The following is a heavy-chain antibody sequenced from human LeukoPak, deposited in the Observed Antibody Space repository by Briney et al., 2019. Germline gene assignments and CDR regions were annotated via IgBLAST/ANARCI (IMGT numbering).Heavy chain of an antibody. V-gene: IGHV4-31*03. J-gene: IGHJ3*01. D-gene: IGHD2/OR15-2a*01. CDR3: AGGSDVSTAFDF. CDR2: IYYSGST. CDR1: GGSISSSSYY. Sequence: SETLSLTCTVSGGSISSSSYYWGWIRQPPGKGLEWIGYIYYSGSTSYNPSLKSRITISGDTSKNQFSLKLNSVTAADTAVYYCAGGSDVSTAFDFWGQGTMVTVSS.